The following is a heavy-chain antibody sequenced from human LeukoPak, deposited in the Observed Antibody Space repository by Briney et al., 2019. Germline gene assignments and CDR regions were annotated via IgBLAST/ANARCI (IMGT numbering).Heavy chain of an antibody. CDR2: IFHSGTT. J-gene: IGHJ4*02. D-gene: IGHD4-17*01. CDR3: ARVAGDYGDFFDY. CDR1: GGSISSDDYY. Sequence: PSETLSLTCTVSGGSISSDDYYWSWIRIRQPPSKGLEWIGYIFHSGTTYYNPSLESRVAISVETSKNHFSLSLTSVTAADTAMYYCARVAGDYGDFFDYWGQGTLVTVSS. V-gene: IGHV4-30-4*01.